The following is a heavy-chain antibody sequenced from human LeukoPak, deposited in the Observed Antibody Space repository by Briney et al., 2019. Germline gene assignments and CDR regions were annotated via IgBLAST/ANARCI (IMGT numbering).Heavy chain of an antibody. CDR1: GFTFSSYS. V-gene: IGHV3-21*01. J-gene: IGHJ4*02. CDR3: ARVRGSYWDVDY. CDR2: ISSSSSYI. Sequence: GGSLRLSCAASGFTFSSYSMNWVRQAPGKGLEWVSSISSSSSYIYYADSVKGRFTISRDNAKNSLYLQMNSLRAEDTAVYYCARVRGSYWDVDYWGQGTLVTVSS. D-gene: IGHD1-26*01.